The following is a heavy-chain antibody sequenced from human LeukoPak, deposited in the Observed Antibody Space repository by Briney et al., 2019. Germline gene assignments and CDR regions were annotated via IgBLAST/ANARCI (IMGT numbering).Heavy chain of an antibody. CDR3: ARRPYYYDSSGYPPHDAFDI. J-gene: IGHJ3*02. V-gene: IGHV5-51*01. CDR2: IYPGDSDT. D-gene: IGHD3-22*01. Sequence: GESLKISCKGSGYSFTSYWIGWVRQMPGKGLEWMGIIYPGDSDTRYSPSFQGQVTISADKSISTAYLQWSSLKASDTAMYYCARRPYYYDSSGYPPHDAFDIWGRGTMVTVSS. CDR1: GYSFTSYW.